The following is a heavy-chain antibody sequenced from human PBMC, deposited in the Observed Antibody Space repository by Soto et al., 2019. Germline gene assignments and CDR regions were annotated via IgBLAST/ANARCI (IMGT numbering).Heavy chain of an antibody. CDR2: TYYRSKWYN. Sequence: SQTLSLTCAISGDSVSSNSAAWNWIRQSPSRGLEWLGRTYYRSKWYNDYAVSVKSRITINPDTSKNQFSLQLNSVTPEDTAVYYCARSITIFGVVKYYYYGMDVWGQGTTVTVSS. CDR1: GDSVSSNSAA. J-gene: IGHJ6*02. D-gene: IGHD3-3*01. CDR3: ARSITIFGVVKYYYYGMDV. V-gene: IGHV6-1*01.